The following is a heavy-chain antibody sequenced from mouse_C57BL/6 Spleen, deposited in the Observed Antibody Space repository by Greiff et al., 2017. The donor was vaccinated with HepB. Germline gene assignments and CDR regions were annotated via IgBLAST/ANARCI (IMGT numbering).Heavy chain of an antibody. J-gene: IGHJ4*01. CDR1: GYAFSSYW. CDR2: IYPGDGDT. Sequence: QVHVKQSGAELVKPGASVKISCKASGYAFSSYWMNWVKQRPGKGLEWIGQIYPGDGDTNYNGKFKGKATLTADKSSSTAYMQLSSLTSEDSAVYFCASYYGTYAMDYWGQGTSVTVSS. D-gene: IGHD1-1*01. V-gene: IGHV1-80*01. CDR3: ASYYGTYAMDY.